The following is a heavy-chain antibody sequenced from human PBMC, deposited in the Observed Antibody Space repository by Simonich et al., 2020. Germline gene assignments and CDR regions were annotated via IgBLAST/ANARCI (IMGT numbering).Heavy chain of an antibody. CDR1: GYTFTGYY. J-gene: IGHJ3*02. D-gene: IGHD2-21*01. V-gene: IGHV1-2*02. CDR2: INPNRGGT. CDR3: ARNGLVGILKAFDI. Sequence: QVQLVQSGAEVKKPGASVKVSCKASGYTFTGYYMHWVRQAPGQGLEGMGWINPNRGGTNYAKKCQGRVTMTRDTSISTAYMELSRLRSDDTAVYYCARNGLVGILKAFDIWGQGTMVTVSS.